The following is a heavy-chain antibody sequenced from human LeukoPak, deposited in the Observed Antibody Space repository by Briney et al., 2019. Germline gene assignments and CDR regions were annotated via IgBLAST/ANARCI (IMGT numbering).Heavy chain of an antibody. D-gene: IGHD4-17*01. CDR1: GGSISSSSYY. CDR3: ARGGRRYYYYYMDV. J-gene: IGHJ6*03. Sequence: SETLSLTCTVSGGSISSSSYYWGWVRQPRGKGLEWIGSIYYSGSTYYNPSLKSRVTISVDTSKNQFSLKLSSVTAADTAVYYCARGGRRYYYYYMDVWGKGTTVTVSS. V-gene: IGHV4-39*07. CDR2: IYYSGST.